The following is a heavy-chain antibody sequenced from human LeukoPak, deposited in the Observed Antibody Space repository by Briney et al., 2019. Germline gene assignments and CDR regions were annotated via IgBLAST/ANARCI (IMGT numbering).Heavy chain of an antibody. CDR2: IWYDGSNK. CDR1: GFTFSSYG. CDR3: AKGGRDGYSPFDY. D-gene: IGHD5-24*01. J-gene: IGHJ4*02. Sequence: GRSLRLSCAASGFTFSSYGMHWVRQAPGKGLEWVAVIWYDGSNKYYADSVKGRFTISRDNSKNTLYLQMNSLRAEDTAVYYCAKGGRDGYSPFDYWGQGTLVTVSS. V-gene: IGHV3-33*06.